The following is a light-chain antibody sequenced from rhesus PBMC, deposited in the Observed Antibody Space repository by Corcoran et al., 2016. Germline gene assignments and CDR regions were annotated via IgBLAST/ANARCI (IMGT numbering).Light chain of an antibody. CDR2: WAS. CDR3: QQFYTTPLP. Sequence: DIVMTQSPDSLAVSLGERVTINCKSSQSLLYTSNNKNYLAWYKQKPGQAPKLLLYWASTRESGVPNRFSGSGSGTDFTLPISCLQAEVVAVYYCQQFYTTPLPFGGGTKVEIK. J-gene: IGKJ4*01. V-gene: IGKV4-1*01. CDR1: QSLLYTSNNKNY.